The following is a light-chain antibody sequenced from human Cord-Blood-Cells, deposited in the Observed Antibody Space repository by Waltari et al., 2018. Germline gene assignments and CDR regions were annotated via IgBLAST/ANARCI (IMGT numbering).Light chain of an antibody. J-gene: IGLJ2*01. V-gene: IGLV2-23*01. CDR1: RTDDGSSHL. Sequence: QSALTQHASVSASTGQSITISCTGTRTDDGSSHLVSWYQQHPGKAPKLMSSEGSKRPSGVSNRFSGSKSGNTASLTISGLQAEDEADYYCCSYAGSVVFGGGTKLTVL. CDR2: EGS. CDR3: CSYAGSVV.